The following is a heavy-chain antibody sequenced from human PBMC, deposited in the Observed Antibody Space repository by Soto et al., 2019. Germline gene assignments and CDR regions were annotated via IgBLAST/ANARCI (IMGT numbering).Heavy chain of an antibody. CDR2: ISYSGTT. CDR3: ARDVESMRGYYGLDV. Sequence: SETLSLTCTVSGGSISNYYWSWIRQTPGKGLEWIGYISYSGTTNYNPSLKSRITMSLNTSMNQFSLRLSSVTAADTAVYYCARDVESMRGYYGLDVWGQGTTVTVSS. V-gene: IGHV4-59*01. D-gene: IGHD1-1*01. J-gene: IGHJ6*02. CDR1: GGSISNYY.